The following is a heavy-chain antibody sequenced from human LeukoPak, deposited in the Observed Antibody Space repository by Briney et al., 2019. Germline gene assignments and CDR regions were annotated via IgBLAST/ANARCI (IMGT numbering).Heavy chain of an antibody. Sequence: SETLSLTCTVSGGSISSSSYYWGWIRQPPGKGLEWIGYIYYSGSTNYNPSLKSRVTISVDTSKNQFSLKLSSVTAADTAVYYCARGWRHIAAPLDYWGQGTLVTVSS. D-gene: IGHD6-25*01. J-gene: IGHJ4*02. CDR2: IYYSGST. CDR1: GGSISSSSYY. CDR3: ARGWRHIAAPLDY. V-gene: IGHV4-61*05.